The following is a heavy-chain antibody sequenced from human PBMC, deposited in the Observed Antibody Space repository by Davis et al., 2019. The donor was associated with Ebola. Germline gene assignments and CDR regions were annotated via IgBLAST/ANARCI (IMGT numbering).Heavy chain of an antibody. J-gene: IGHJ3*02. V-gene: IGHV3-66*01. CDR3: ARVSFYYDSSGSIDAFDI. CDR2: IYSGGST. CDR1: GFTVSSNY. D-gene: IGHD3-22*01. Sequence: PGGSLRLSCAASGFTVSSNYMSWVRQAPGKGLEWVSVIYSGGSTYYADSVKGRFTISRDNSKNTLYLQMNSLRAEDTAVYYCARVSFYYDSSGSIDAFDIWGQGTMVTVSS.